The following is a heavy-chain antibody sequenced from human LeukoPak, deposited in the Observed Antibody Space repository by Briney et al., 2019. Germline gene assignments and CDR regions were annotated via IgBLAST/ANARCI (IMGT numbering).Heavy chain of an antibody. CDR1: GGSISSYY. J-gene: IGHJ3*02. V-gene: IGHV4-59*08. CDR2: IYYSGST. D-gene: IGHD3-22*01. CDR3: ARRNYDSSGYRGDDFDI. Sequence: SETLSLTCTVSGGSISSYYWSWIRQPPGKGLEWIGYIYYSGSTNYNPSLKSRVTISVDTSKNQYSLKLSSVTATATDVYVCARRNYDSSGYRGDDFDIWGQGTMVTVSS.